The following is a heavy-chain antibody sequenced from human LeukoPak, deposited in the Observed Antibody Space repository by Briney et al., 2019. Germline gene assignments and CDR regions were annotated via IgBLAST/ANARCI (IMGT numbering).Heavy chain of an antibody. CDR2: IRNQECDGTT. Sequence: GGSLRLSCTTSGFNFSEHALSWVRQAPGKGLEWVGFIRNQECDGTTGYAASVKGRFFMSRDDSKSVAFLQMNSLKIEDTAIYYCSSQPHYYDSRDYLDYWGQGTLVTVSS. V-gene: IGHV3-49*04. D-gene: IGHD3-22*01. J-gene: IGHJ4*02. CDR1: GFNFSEHA. CDR3: SSQPHYYDSRDYLDY.